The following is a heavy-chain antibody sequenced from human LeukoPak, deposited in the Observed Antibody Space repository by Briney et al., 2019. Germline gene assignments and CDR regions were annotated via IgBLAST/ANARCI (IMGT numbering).Heavy chain of an antibody. CDR2: IIPIVGIA. J-gene: IGHJ3*02. D-gene: IGHD6-19*01. CDR3: ARAGAVAGTYDAFDI. Sequence: GSSVKLSCKASGGTFSSYAISWVRQAPGQGLEWMGRIIPIVGIANYAQKFQGRVTITADKSTSTAYMELSSLRSEDTAVYYCARAGAVAGTYDAFDIWGQGTMVTVSS. CDR1: GGTFSSYA. V-gene: IGHV1-69*04.